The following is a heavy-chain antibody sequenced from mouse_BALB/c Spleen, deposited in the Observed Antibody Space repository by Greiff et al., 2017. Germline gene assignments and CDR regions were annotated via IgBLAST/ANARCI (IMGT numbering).Heavy chain of an antibody. Sequence: VQLQQSGPELVKPGASVKISCKASGYTFTDYNMHWVKQSHGKSLEWIGYIYPYNGGTGYNQKFKSKATLTVDNSSSTAYMELRSLTSEDSAVYYCARGGVRAYWGQGTLVTVSA. J-gene: IGHJ3*01. CDR1: GYTFTDYN. CDR2: IYPYNGGT. CDR3: ARGGVRAY. V-gene: IGHV1S29*02. D-gene: IGHD2-14*01.